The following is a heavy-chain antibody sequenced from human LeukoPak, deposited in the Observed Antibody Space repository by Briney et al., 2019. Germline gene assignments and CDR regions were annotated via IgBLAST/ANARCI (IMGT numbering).Heavy chain of an antibody. CDR3: ARESWYYGSGIPGYFDY. J-gene: IGHJ4*02. V-gene: IGHV3-33*01. CDR1: GFTFSSYG. Sequence: GRSLRLSCAASGFTFSSYGMHWVRQAPGKGLEWVAVIWYDGSNKYYADSVKGRFTISRDNSKNTLYLQMNSLRAEDTAVYYCARESWYYGSGIPGYFDYWGQGTLVTVSS. D-gene: IGHD3-10*01. CDR2: IWYDGSNK.